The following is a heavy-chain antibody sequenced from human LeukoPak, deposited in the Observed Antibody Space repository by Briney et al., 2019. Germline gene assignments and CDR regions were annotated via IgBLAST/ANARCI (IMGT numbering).Heavy chain of an antibody. D-gene: IGHD5-24*01. CDR2: IKEDGTEI. V-gene: IGHV3-7*03. J-gene: IGHJ4*02. CDR3: AKEGRSLQTY. CDR1: GFMFSSNW. Sequence: GGSLRLSRAASGFMFSSNWMSWVRLAPGKGLEWVANIKEDGTEIYYVDSVKGRFTISRDNAKNSLYLQMNSLRVEDTAVYYCAKEGRSLQTYWGQGTLVTVSS.